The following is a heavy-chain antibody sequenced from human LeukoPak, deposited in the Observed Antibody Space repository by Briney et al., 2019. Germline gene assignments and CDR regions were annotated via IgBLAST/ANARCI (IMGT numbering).Heavy chain of an antibody. V-gene: IGHV3-23*01. CDR2: ISGSGGST. CDR3: ARGSYDSSGYYYATAYYFDY. Sequence: GGSLRLSCAASGFTFSSYAMSWVRQAPGKGLEWVSAISGSGGSTYYADSVKGRFTISRDNAKNSLYLQMNSLRAEDTAVYYCARGSYDSSGYYYATAYYFDYWGQGTLVTVSS. CDR1: GFTFSSYA. J-gene: IGHJ4*02. D-gene: IGHD3-22*01.